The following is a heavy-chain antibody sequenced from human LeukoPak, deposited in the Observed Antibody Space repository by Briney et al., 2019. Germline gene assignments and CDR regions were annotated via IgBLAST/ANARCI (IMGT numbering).Heavy chain of an antibody. D-gene: IGHD2-15*01. Sequence: SETLSLTCTVSGGSISSGSYYWSWIRQAAGKGVEWLGRIYTGGSTNYNPSLKSRVTISVDTSKNQFSLKLSSVTAADTAVYYCARDKRGGSPYYFDYWGQGTLVTVSS. CDR1: GGSISSGSYY. CDR2: IYTGGST. J-gene: IGHJ4*02. V-gene: IGHV4-61*02. CDR3: ARDKRGGSPYYFDY.